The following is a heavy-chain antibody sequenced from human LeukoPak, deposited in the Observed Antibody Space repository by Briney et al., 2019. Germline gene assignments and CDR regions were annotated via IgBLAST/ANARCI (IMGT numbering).Heavy chain of an antibody. V-gene: IGHV3-43D*03. Sequence: GGSLRLSCAASGFSFDDYAMRWVRHAPGKGLEWVSLISWDGGSTYYADSVKGRFTISRDNSKNSLYLQMNSLRAEDTALYYCAKDSGYCTNGVCNEFDYWGQGTLVTVSS. CDR2: ISWDGGST. D-gene: IGHD2-8*01. CDR1: GFSFDDYA. CDR3: AKDSGYCTNGVCNEFDY. J-gene: IGHJ4*02.